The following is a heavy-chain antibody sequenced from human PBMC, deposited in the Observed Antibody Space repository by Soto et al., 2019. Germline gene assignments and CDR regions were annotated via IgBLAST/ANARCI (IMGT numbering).Heavy chain of an antibody. V-gene: IGHV3-30-3*01. CDR1: GFTFSSYA. J-gene: IGHJ6*02. CDR2: ISYDGSNK. CDR3: ARGGEGYCSSTSCYDGMDV. Sequence: VGSLRLSCAASGFTFSSYAMHWVRQAPGKGLEWVAVISYDGSNKYYADSVKGRFTISRDNSKNTLYLQMNSLRAEDTAVYYCARGGEGYCSSTSCYDGMDVWGQGTTVTVSS. D-gene: IGHD2-2*01.